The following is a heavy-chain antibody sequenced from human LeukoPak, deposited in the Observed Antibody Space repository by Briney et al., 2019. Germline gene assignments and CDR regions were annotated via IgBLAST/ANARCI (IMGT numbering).Heavy chain of an antibody. D-gene: IGHD3-3*01. J-gene: IGHJ4*02. Sequence: GGSLRLSCAASGFTFSTSGMTWVRQAPGKGLDWVSIISGSGGTPYYTDSVKGRFTISRDNSKNTLYLQMNSLRAEDTAVYYCAKTRGISISVVVPLCDYWGQGTLVTVSS. V-gene: IGHV3-23*01. CDR2: ISGSGGTP. CDR1: GFTFSTSG. CDR3: AKTRGISISVVVPLCDY.